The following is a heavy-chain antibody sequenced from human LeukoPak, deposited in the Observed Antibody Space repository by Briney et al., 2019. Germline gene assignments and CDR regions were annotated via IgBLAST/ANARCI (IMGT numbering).Heavy chain of an antibody. J-gene: IGHJ4*02. CDR1: GFTFNNYG. CDR3: ARDSGSYYFHS. V-gene: IGHV3-33*01. CDR2: IWYDGSNK. D-gene: IGHD1-26*01. Sequence: GRSLRLSCAASGFTFNNYGIHWVRQAPGKGLEWVAVIWYDGSNKYYADSVKGRFTISRDNSKNTLDLQMNSLRAEDTAVYYCARDSGSYYFHSWGQGPRVTVSS.